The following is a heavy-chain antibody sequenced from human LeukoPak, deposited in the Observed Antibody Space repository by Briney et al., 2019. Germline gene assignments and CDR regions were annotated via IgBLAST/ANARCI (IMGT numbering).Heavy chain of an antibody. CDR1: GFTFSSYG. V-gene: IGHV3-30*04. Sequence: GGSLRLSCAASGFTFSSYGIHWVRQAPGKGLEWVAVVSYDGSKKYYADSVKGRFTISRDNSKNTLYLQMNSLRAEDTAVYYCARDTPYYYDSSGYSASWGQGTLVTVSS. D-gene: IGHD3-22*01. J-gene: IGHJ5*02. CDR2: VSYDGSKK. CDR3: ARDTPYYYDSSGYSAS.